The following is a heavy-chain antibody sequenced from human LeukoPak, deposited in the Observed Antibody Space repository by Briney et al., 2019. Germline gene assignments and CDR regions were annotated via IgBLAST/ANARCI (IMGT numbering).Heavy chain of an antibody. Sequence: GASVKVSCKASGYTFTGYYMHWVRQAPGQGLEWMGWINPNSGGTNYAQKFQGRVTMTRDTSISTAYMELNRLRSDDTAMYYCARGPHLFLTNYFIAYWGQGTLVTVSP. CDR3: ARGPHLFLTNYFIAY. J-gene: IGHJ4*02. V-gene: IGHV1-2*02. CDR1: GYTFTGYY. CDR2: INPNSGGT. D-gene: IGHD3-9*01.